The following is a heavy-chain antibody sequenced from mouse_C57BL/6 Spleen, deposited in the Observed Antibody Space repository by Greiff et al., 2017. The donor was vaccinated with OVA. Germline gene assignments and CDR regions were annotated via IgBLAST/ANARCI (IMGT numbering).Heavy chain of an antibody. CDR2: IRSKSNNYAT. J-gene: IGHJ3*01. D-gene: IGHD2-4*01. CDR1: GFSFNTYA. CDR3: VRHFYYDYPAWFAY. V-gene: IGHV10-1*01. Sequence: GGGLVQPKGSLKLSCAASGFSFNTYAMTWVRQAPGKGLEWVARIRSKSNNYATYYADSVKDRFTISRDDSESMLYLQMNNLKTEDTAMYYCVRHFYYDYPAWFAYWGQGTLVTVSA.